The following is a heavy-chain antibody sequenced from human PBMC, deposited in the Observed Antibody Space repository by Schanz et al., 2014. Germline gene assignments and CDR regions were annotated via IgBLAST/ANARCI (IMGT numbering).Heavy chain of an antibody. D-gene: IGHD2-2*02. CDR3: ARGRCGSTTCYIDNWFDP. J-gene: IGHJ5*02. CDR1: GFTCSSYG. CDR2: ISYDGSNK. V-gene: IGHV3-30*03. Sequence: QVQLVESGGGVVQPGRSLRLSCAASGFTCSSYGMHWVRQAPGKGLEWVAVISYDGSNKHYADSVKGRFTISRDNSKNSLYLQMNSLRAEDTAVYYCARGRCGSTTCYIDNWFDPWGQGTLVTVSS.